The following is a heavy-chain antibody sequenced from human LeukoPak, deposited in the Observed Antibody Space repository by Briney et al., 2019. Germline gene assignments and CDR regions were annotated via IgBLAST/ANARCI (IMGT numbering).Heavy chain of an antibody. CDR1: GGSISSSNW. CDR3: ARLPTGYPNWFGP. Sequence: SGTLSLTCAVSGGSISSSNWWSWVRQPPGKGLEWIGEIYHSGSTNYNPSLKSRVTMSVDTSKNQFSLKLSSVTAADTAVYHCARLPTGYPNWFGPWGRGTLVTVSS. J-gene: IGHJ5*02. CDR2: IYHSGST. V-gene: IGHV4-4*02. D-gene: IGHD3-9*01.